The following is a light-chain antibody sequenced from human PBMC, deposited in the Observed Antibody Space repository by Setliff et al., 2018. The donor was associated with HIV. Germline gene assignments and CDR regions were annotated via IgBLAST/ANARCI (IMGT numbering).Light chain of an antibody. Sequence: QSALTQPRSVSGSPGQSVTFSCTATSSDVGGYSFVSWCQQHPDKAPRLIIYDVDKRPSGVPDRFSGSKSGDTASLTISNLQSEDEADYYCCSYAGSPYGFGSGTKVTVL. J-gene: IGLJ1*01. CDR1: SSDVGGYSF. V-gene: IGLV2-11*01. CDR2: DVD. CDR3: CSYAGSPYG.